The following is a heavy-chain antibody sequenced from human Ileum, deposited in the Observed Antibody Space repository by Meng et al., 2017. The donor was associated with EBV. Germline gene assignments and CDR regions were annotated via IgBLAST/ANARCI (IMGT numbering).Heavy chain of an antibody. CDR3: AREGGSFDILTGYDI. J-gene: IGHJ4*02. Sequence: QGQLQEAGPGLVEPSGTLSLTCAVAGGSVSSGNWWSWVRQSPGKGLEWIGEIYQSGSTNYNPSLESRVTISLDKSENQLSLRLTSVTAADTAVYYCAREGGSFDILTGYDIWGQGTLVTVSS. V-gene: IGHV4-4*02. CDR1: GGSVSSGNW. D-gene: IGHD3-9*01. CDR2: IYQSGST.